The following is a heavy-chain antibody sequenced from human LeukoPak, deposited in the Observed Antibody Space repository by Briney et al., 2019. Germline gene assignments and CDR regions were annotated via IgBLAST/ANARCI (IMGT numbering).Heavy chain of an antibody. Sequence: PGGSLRLSCAASGFTFSSYAMSWVRQPPGKGLEWLGEIYHSGSTNYNPSLKSRVTISVDKSKNQFSLKLSSVTAADTAVYYCARNVLVEMATITPHFDYWGQGTLVTVSS. CDR1: GFTFSSYAM. V-gene: IGHV4-4*02. CDR2: IYHSGST. D-gene: IGHD5-24*01. J-gene: IGHJ4*02. CDR3: ARNVLVEMATITPHFDY.